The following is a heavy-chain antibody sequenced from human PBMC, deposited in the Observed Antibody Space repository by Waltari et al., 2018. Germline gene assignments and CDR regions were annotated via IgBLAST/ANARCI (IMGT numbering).Heavy chain of an antibody. CDR3: QAYYDFWSGYVGDAFDI. CDR2: ISSSSSYI. J-gene: IGHJ3*02. CDR1: GFTFSSYS. V-gene: IGHV3-21*01. D-gene: IGHD3-3*01. Sequence: EVQLVESGGGLVKPGGSLRLSCAASGFTFSSYSMNWVRQAPGKGLEWVSSISSSSSYIYYADSVKGRFTISRDNAKNSLYLQMNSLRAEDTAVYYCQAYYDFWSGYVGDAFDIWGQGTMVTVSS.